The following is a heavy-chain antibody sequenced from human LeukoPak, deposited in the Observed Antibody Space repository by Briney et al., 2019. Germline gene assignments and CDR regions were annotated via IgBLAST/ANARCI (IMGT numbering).Heavy chain of an antibody. Sequence: SETLSLTXTVSGGSISSYYWSWIRQPPGKGLEWIGYIYYSGSTNYNPSLKSRVTISVDTSKNQFSLKLSSVTAADTTVYYCARERPNYYDSSGYYSKNYYYYMDVWGKGTTVTVSS. D-gene: IGHD3-22*01. CDR2: IYYSGST. CDR3: ARERPNYYDSSGYYSKNYYYYMDV. V-gene: IGHV4-59*01. CDR1: GGSISSYY. J-gene: IGHJ6*03.